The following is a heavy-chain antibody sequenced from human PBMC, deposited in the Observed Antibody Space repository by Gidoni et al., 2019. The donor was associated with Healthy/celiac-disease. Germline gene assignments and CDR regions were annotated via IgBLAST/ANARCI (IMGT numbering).Heavy chain of an antibody. V-gene: IGHV3-23*01. D-gene: IGHD3-22*01. J-gene: IGHJ4*02. CDR2: ISGSGGST. Sequence: EVQLLESGGGLVQPGGSLRLSWAASGFTFSSYPMCWFRQAPGKGLEWVSAISGSGGSTYYADSVKGRFTISRDNSKNTLYLQMNSLRAEDTAVYYCATEDYYYDSSGYPGGYFDYWGQGTLVTVSS. CDR3: ATEDYYYDSSGYPGGYFDY. CDR1: GFTFSSYP.